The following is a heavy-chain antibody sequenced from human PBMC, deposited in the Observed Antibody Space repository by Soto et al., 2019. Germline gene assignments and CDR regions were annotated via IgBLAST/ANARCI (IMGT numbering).Heavy chain of an antibody. Sequence: GESLSLSCAASGFTFSIYGMHCVLQSPLNWLDWVAVISYNGSNKYYAGTVKGRFTISRDNSKNALYMKMNSLRAEDAAVYYCAKVPIAVAGPDYYYGMDVWGQGTTVTVSS. D-gene: IGHD6-19*01. CDR2: ISYNGSNK. CDR3: AKVPIAVAGPDYYYGMDV. CDR1: GFTFSIYG. J-gene: IGHJ6*02. V-gene: IGHV3-30*18.